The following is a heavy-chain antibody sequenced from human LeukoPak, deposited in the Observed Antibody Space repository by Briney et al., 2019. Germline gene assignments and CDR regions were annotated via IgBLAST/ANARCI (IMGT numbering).Heavy chain of an antibody. CDR1: GGSISSFY. CDR2: VYSSGRT. J-gene: IGHJ6*02. D-gene: IGHD2-15*01. Sequence: PSETLSLTCTVSGGSISSFYWSWVRLPPGKGLEGMGYVYSSGRTNYSPSLKSGGSISVDTSKNQFSLQLTSVTAADTAVYYCARSCSDGTCYYYYGLDVWGQGTSVTVSS. CDR3: ARSCSDGTCYYYYGLDV. V-gene: IGHV4-59*01.